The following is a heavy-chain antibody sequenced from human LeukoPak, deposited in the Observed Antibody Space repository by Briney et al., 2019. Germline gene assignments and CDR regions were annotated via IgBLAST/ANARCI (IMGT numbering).Heavy chain of an antibody. CDR3: ARQDGDGFYYFDY. J-gene: IGHJ4*02. V-gene: IGHV5-51*01. Sequence: GESLTISCKGSGYRFAFYWIGWVGQMPGKGLAWVGVIYPRDSDTRHSPSFQGQVTLSVDKSINTAYLQWRSLKASDTAMYYCARQDGDGFYYFDYWGQGTLVTVSS. CDR1: GYRFAFYW. D-gene: IGHD2-21*02. CDR2: IYPRDSDT.